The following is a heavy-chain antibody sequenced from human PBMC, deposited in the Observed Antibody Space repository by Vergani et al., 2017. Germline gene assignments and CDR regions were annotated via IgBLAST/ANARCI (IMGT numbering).Heavy chain of an antibody. CDR1: GFPFSDYG. CDR2: IRYDGSNP. V-gene: IGHV3-30*02. CDR3: AKKGGSLYYYGVDV. D-gene: IGHD1-26*01. J-gene: IGHJ6*02. Sequence: QVQLVESGGGEVQPGRSLRLSCSAAGFPFSDYGVHWVRQAPGKGLAWVAFIRYDGSNPQYIDSVKGRFTISRDNSKDTLFLQMNGLRPEGTGTYFCAKKGGSLYYYGVDVWGQGTTITVSS.